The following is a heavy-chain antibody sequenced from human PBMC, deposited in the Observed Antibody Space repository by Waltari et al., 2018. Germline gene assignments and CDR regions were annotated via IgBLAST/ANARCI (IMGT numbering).Heavy chain of an antibody. Sequence: QVQLAQSGAEVKKPGSSVKVSCKASGGTFSSYAISWVRQAPGQGLEWMGGIIPIFGTANYAQKFQGRVTITADESTSTAYMELSSLRSEDTAVYYCAREGYYGSGSYYTSYFDYWGQGTLVTVSS. CDR3: AREGYYGSGSYYTSYFDY. CDR1: GGTFSSYA. CDR2: IIPIFGTA. D-gene: IGHD3-10*01. J-gene: IGHJ4*02. V-gene: IGHV1-69*12.